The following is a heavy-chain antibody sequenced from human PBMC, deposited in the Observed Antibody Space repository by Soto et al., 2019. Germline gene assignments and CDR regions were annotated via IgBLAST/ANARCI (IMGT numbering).Heavy chain of an antibody. CDR2: MHKSGSA. V-gene: IGHV4-30-4*01. D-gene: IGHD3-3*01. J-gene: IGHJ4*02. CDR1: DGSISSGDYY. Sequence: QVQLQESGPGMVKPSETLSLTCTVSDGSISSGDYYWSWIRQPPGKGLEWIGYMHKSGSAYYNPSLKGRTTISIDTSLNQFSLKVNSMTAADTAVYYCARTRYYDFWRIDYWGQGTLVTVSS. CDR3: ARTRYYDFWRIDY.